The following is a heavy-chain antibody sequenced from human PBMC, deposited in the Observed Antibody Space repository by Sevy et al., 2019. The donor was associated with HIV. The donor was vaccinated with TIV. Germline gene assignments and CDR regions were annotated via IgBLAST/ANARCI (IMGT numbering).Heavy chain of an antibody. D-gene: IGHD3-3*01. V-gene: IGHV3-30*04. J-gene: IGHJ6*02. CDR3: ARDQVRDFWSGYYGMDV. CDR1: GFTFSSYA. CDR2: ISYDGSNK. Sequence: GGSLRLSCAASGFTFSSYAMHWVRQAPGKGLEWVAVISYDGSNKYYADSVKGRFTISRDNSKNTLYLQMNSLRAEDTAVYYWARDQVRDFWSGYYGMDVWGQGTTVTVSS.